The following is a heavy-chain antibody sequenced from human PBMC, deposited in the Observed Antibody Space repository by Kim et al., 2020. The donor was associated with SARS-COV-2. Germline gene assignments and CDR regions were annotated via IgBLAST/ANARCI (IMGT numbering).Heavy chain of an antibody. CDR3: ARVEGYGYLGLDY. D-gene: IGHD5-18*01. CDR2: ISSSGSTI. CDR1: GFTFSSYE. Sequence: GGSLRLSCAASGFTFSSYEMNWVRQAPGKGLEWVSYISSSGSTIYYADSVKGRFTISRDNAKNSLYLQMNSLRAEDTAVYYCARVEGYGYLGLDYWGQGTLVTVSS. J-gene: IGHJ4*02. V-gene: IGHV3-48*03.